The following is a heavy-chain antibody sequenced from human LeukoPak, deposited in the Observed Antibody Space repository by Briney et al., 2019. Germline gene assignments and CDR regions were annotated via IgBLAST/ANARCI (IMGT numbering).Heavy chain of an antibody. CDR3: ARDKEYCGGDCSYWYFDL. J-gene: IGHJ2*01. CDR2: ISYSGST. V-gene: IGHV4-59*12. D-gene: IGHD2-21*02. CDR1: GGSISTYY. Sequence: PSETLSLTCTVSGGSISTYYWSWIRQPPGKGLEWIGYISYSGSTNYNPSLKSRVTMSVDTSMNQFSLKLSSVTAADTAVYYCARDKEYCGGDCSYWYFDLWGRGTAVTASS.